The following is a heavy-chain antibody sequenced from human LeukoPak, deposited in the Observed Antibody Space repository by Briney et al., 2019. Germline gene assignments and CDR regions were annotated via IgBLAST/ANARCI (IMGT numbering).Heavy chain of an antibody. CDR1: GYTFTSYA. J-gene: IGHJ4*02. V-gene: IGHV1-3*01. D-gene: IGHD2-2*01. CDR2: INAGNGNT. CDR3: ARVQSAYCSSSSCYGGYFDY. Sequence: GASVKVSCKASGYTFTSYAMHWVRQAPGQRPEWMGRINAGNGNTKYSQKFQGRVTITRDTSASTAYMELSSLRPEDTAVCYCARVQSAYCSSSSCYGGYFDYWGQGTLVTVSS.